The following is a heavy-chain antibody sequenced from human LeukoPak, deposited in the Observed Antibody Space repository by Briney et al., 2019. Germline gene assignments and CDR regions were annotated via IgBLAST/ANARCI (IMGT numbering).Heavy chain of an antibody. CDR3: ARGARGIGLGQWLRLTRGLGFDY. CDR2: INHSGST. CDR1: GGSFSGYY. Sequence: SETLSLTCAVYGGSFSGYYWSWIRQPPGKGLEWIGEINHSGSTNYNPSLKSRVTIPVDTSKNQFSLKLSSVTAADTAVYYCARGARGIGLGQWLRLTRGLGFDYWGQGTLVTVSS. J-gene: IGHJ4*02. D-gene: IGHD5-12*01. V-gene: IGHV4-34*01.